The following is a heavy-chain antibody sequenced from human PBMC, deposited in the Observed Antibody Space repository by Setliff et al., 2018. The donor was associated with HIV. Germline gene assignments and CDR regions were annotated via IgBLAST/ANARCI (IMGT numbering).Heavy chain of an antibody. Sequence: SETLSLTCAVSGDSITRGGYYWSWIRQFAGKGLEWIADIYYSGRINYNPSLKSRLTISIDTSKNRFSLKLKSVTAADTAVYYCAREPATYNGYNWDYYGTDLWGQGTTVTVSS. CDR2: IYYSGRI. CDR3: AREPATYNGYNWDYYGTDL. V-gene: IGHV4-31*11. D-gene: IGHD5-12*01. CDR1: GDSITRGGYY. J-gene: IGHJ6*02.